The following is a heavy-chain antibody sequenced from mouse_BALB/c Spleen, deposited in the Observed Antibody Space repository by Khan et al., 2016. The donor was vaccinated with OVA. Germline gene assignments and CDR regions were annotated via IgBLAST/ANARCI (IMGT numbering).Heavy chain of an antibody. Sequence: VQLKQSGAELVGPGALVKLSCKASGFNIKDYYMVWVKQRPEQGLEWIGWLDPENGNTVYDPKFQAKASITADTSSNTAYLQLSSLTSEDTAVYYCVRRGYGNYWFAYWGQGTLVTVSA. V-gene: IGHV14-1*02. CDR3: VRRGYGNYWFAY. CDR1: GFNIKDYY. D-gene: IGHD2-1*01. CDR2: LDPENGNT. J-gene: IGHJ3*01.